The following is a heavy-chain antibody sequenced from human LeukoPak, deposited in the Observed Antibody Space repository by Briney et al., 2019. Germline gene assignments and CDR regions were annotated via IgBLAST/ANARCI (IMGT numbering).Heavy chain of an antibody. CDR1: GFTFSSYG. CDR3: AKDQNDYVWGSYWMVFDY. CDR2: IRYDGSNK. V-gene: IGHV3-30*02. Sequence: GGSLRLSCAASGFTFSSYGMHWVRQAPGKGLEWVAFIRYDGSNKYYADSVKGRFTISRDNSKNTLYLQMNSLRAEDTAVYYCAKDQNDYVWGSYWMVFDYWGQGTLVTVSS. J-gene: IGHJ4*02. D-gene: IGHD3-16*01.